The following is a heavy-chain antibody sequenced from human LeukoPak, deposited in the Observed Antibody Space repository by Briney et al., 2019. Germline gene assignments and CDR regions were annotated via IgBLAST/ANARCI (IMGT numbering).Heavy chain of an antibody. V-gene: IGHV3-30*02. CDR3: AKDRSSDCSSTSCYRRGFDY. Sequence: GGSLRLSCAASGFTFSSYGMHWVRQAPGKGLEWVAFIRYDGSNKYYADSVKGRFTISRDNSKNTLYLQMNSLRAEDTAVYYCAKDRSSDCSSTSCYRRGFDYWGQGTLVTVSS. CDR2: IRYDGSNK. CDR1: GFTFSSYG. D-gene: IGHD2-2*01. J-gene: IGHJ4*02.